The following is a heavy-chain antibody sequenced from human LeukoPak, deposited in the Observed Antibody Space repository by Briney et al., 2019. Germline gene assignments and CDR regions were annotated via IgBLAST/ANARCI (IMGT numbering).Heavy chain of an antibody. CDR1: GDSISGTSHF. CDR2: IYYRGTT. CDR3: ARVGVGDIHLDF. V-gene: IGHV4-39*07. D-gene: IGHD3-9*01. Sequence: SSETLSLTCTVSGDSISGTSHFWDWIRQAPEKGLEWIGNIYYRGTTYYNPSLKSRVTISVDTSKNQFSLKLSSVTAADTAVYHCARVGVGDIHLDFCGQGTLVTVSS. J-gene: IGHJ4*02.